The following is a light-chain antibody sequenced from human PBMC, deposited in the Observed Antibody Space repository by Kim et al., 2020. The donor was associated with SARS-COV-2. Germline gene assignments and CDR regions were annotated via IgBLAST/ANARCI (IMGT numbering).Light chain of an antibody. CDR2: SAS. Sequence: LFPGQRATLSCRASQGVSSSYLAWYQQKPGQAPRLLIYSASSRATGTPDRFSGSGSGTDFTLTISRLEPEDFAVYYCQQYGSSLLFGGGTEVDIK. V-gene: IGKV3-20*01. CDR3: QQYGSSLL. J-gene: IGKJ4*01. CDR1: QGVSSSY.